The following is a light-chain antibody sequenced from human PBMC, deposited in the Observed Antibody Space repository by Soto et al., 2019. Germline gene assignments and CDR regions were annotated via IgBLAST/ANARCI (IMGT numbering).Light chain of an antibody. CDR1: ISDVGGCNY. V-gene: IGLV2-14*01. CDR2: EVS. J-gene: IGLJ1*01. Sequence: QSALTQPASVSGSLGQSITISCTGSISDVGGCNYVSWYQQHPGKAPKVMIYEVSNRPSGVSNRFSGSKAGNTASLTISGLQAEDEADYYCSSYTSGTTLVVGTGTKV. CDR3: SSYTSGTTLV.